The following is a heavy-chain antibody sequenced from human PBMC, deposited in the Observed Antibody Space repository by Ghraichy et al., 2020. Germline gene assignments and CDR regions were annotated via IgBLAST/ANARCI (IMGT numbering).Heavy chain of an antibody. V-gene: IGHV1-69*13. CDR3: ARVSADYGDYQGYFEY. J-gene: IGHJ4*02. CDR1: GGTFSSYA. CDR2: IIPIFGTT. D-gene: IGHD4-17*01. Sequence: SVKVSCKASGGTFSSYAISWVRQAPGQGLEWMGGIIPIFGTTNYAQKFQGRVTIIADESTSTAYMELSSLRSEDTAVYYCARVSADYGDYQGYFEYWGQGTLVTVSS.